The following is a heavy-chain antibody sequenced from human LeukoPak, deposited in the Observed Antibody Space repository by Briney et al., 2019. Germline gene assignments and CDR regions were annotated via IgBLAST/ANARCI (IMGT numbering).Heavy chain of an antibody. D-gene: IGHD2-2*01. V-gene: IGHV5-51*01. CDR2: IYPGDSDT. Sequence: GESLKISCKGSGYSFINYWIGLVRQMPGKGLEWMGIIYPGDSDTRYSPSFQGQVTISADKSISTAYLQWSSLKASDTAMYYCARHGGDCSSTICSYPFDYWGQGTLVTVSS. CDR1: GYSFINYW. CDR3: ARHGGDCSSTICSYPFDY. J-gene: IGHJ4*02.